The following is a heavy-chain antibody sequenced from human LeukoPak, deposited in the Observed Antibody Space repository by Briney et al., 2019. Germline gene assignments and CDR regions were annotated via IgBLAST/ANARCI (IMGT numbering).Heavy chain of an antibody. D-gene: IGHD4-17*01. V-gene: IGHV3-30*02. CDR2: IRYDGSNK. Sequence: RPGGSLRLSCAASGFTFSSYGMHWVRQAPGKGLEWVAFIRYDGSNKYYADSVKGRFTISRDNSKNTLYLQMNSLRAEDTAVYYCAKFPEEDGDSEVPIDYWGQGTLVTVSS. J-gene: IGHJ4*02. CDR3: AKFPEEDGDSEVPIDY. CDR1: GFTFSSYG.